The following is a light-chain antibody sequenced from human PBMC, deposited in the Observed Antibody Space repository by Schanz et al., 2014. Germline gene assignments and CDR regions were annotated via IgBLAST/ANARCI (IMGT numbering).Light chain of an antibody. CDR1: SSNIGSNT. CDR3: AVWDDNLNGYV. CDR2: SSD. V-gene: IGLV1-44*01. Sequence: QSVLTQPPSASGTPGQRVTISCSGSSSNIGSNTVNWYQQLPGTAPKLLIYSSDQRPSGVPDRLSGSKSRTSASLAISGLQSEDEADYYCAVWDDNLNGYVFGTGTKLTVL. J-gene: IGLJ1*01.